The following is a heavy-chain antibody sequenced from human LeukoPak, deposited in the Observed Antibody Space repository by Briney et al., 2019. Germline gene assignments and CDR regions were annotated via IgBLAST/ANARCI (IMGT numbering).Heavy chain of an antibody. D-gene: IGHD1-26*01. J-gene: IGHJ4*02. CDR2: ITGYNGNT. Sequence: ASVKVSCKASGYTFINYGISWLRQAPGQGLEWMGWITGYNGNTNYAQKFQSRLIMTTDTSTSTAYMELRSLRSDDTAVYYCARDDVGSARYWGQGTPVTVSS. CDR3: ARDDVGSARY. V-gene: IGHV1-18*01. CDR1: GYTFINYG.